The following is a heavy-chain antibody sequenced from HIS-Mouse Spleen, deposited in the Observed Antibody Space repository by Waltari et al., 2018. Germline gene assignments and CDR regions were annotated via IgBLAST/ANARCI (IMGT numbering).Heavy chain of an antibody. CDR1: SGGYY. J-gene: IGHJ5*02. D-gene: IGHD6-6*01. CDR3: ARGIAARPWFDP. V-gene: IGHV4-31*02. CDR2: IYYSGST. Sequence: QVQLQESGPGLVKPSQTLSLSSGGYYWSWLRQHPGKGLEWIGYIYYSGSTYYNPSLKSRVTISVATSKNQFSLKLSSVTAADTAVYYCARGIAARPWFDPWGQGTLVTVSS.